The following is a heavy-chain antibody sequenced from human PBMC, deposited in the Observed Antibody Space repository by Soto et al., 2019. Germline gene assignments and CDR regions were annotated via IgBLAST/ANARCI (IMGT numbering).Heavy chain of an antibody. J-gene: IGHJ4*02. V-gene: IGHV4-39*01. Sequence: QVQLQESGPGLVKPSETLSLTCTVSGGSISSSSYYWDWIRQPPGKGLEWIGSIYLGEGTYYNPPLKSRVTISGDASKNQISLKMSSVTAADAAIYYCARRLDYYEGSGYKRALDVWGQGALVTVSS. D-gene: IGHD3-22*01. CDR2: IYLGEGT. CDR3: ARRLDYYEGSGYKRALDV. CDR1: GGSISSSSYY.